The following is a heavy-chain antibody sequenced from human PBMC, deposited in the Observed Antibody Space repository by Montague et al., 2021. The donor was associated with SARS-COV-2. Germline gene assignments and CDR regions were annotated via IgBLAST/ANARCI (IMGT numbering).Heavy chain of an antibody. Sequence: SLRLSCAASGFTFSSHSMNWVRQAPGKGLEWVSSISSSSSYIYYADSVKGRFTISRDNAKNSPYLQMNSLRAEDTAVYYCARATLPSAITTMLGPNDYWGQGTLVTVSS. CDR1: GFTFSSHS. J-gene: IGHJ4*02. D-gene: IGHD3-22*01. CDR3: ARATLPSAITTMLGPNDY. CDR2: ISSSSSYI. V-gene: IGHV3-21*01.